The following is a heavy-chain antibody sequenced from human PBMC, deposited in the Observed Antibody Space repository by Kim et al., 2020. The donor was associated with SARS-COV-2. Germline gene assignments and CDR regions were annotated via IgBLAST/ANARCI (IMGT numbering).Heavy chain of an antibody. Sequence: ASVKVSCKASGYTFTSYGISWVRQAPGQGLEWMGWISAYNGNTNYAQKLQGRVTMTTDTSTSTAYMELRSIRSDDTAVYYCAREGSYMVRGAPHGMDVWGQATTVTVSS. CDR3: AREGSYMVRGAPHGMDV. D-gene: IGHD3-10*01. CDR1: GYTFTSYG. V-gene: IGHV1-18*01. CDR2: ISAYNGNT. J-gene: IGHJ6*02.